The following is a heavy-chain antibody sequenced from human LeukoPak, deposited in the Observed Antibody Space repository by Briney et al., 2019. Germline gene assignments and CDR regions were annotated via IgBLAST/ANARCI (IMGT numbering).Heavy chain of an antibody. CDR1: GGSFSGYY. CDR2: INHSGST. Sequence: ASETLSLTCAVYGGSFSGYYWSWIRQPPGKGLEWIGEINHSGSTNYNPSLKSRVTISVDTSKNQFSLKLSSVTAADTAVYYCARGRRAAAGKTTPFDYWGQGTLVTVSS. V-gene: IGHV4-34*01. J-gene: IGHJ4*02. CDR3: ARGRRAAAGKTTPFDY. D-gene: IGHD6-13*01.